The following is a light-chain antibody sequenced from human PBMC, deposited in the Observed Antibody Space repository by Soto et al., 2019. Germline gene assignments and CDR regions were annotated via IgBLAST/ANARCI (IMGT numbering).Light chain of an antibody. V-gene: IGLV2-14*02. J-gene: IGLJ3*02. CDR1: SSDVGAYNL. CDR2: DVS. Sequence: QSVLTQPASVSGSPGQSITISRTGTSSDVGAYNLVSWYQQHPGRAPKLFIFDVSDRPSGVSTRFSGSKSGNTASLTISGLQAEDEAFYYCSSYTNTSTLMFGGGTKLTVL. CDR3: SSYTNTSTLM.